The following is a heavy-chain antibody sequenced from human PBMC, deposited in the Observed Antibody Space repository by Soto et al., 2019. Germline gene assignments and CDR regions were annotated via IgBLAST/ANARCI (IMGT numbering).Heavy chain of an antibody. CDR1: GFTFSSYG. V-gene: IGHV3-23*01. CDR3: AKEYCSGGNCYYNI. Sequence: GGSLRLSCAASGFTFSSYGMSWVRQAPGKGLEWVSAISGSGGNTYYADSVKGRFTNSRDNSKNTLYLQMNSPRAEDTAVYHCAKEYCSGGNCYYNIWGQGTLVTVSS. D-gene: IGHD2-15*01. J-gene: IGHJ4*02. CDR2: ISGSGGNT.